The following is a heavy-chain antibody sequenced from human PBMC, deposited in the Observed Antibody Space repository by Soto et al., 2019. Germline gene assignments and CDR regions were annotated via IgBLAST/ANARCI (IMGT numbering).Heavy chain of an antibody. Sequence: SETLSLTCTVSGGSVSSGSYYWSWIRQPPGKGLEWIGYIYYSGSTNYNPSLKSRVTISVDTSKNQFSLKLSSVTAADTAVYYCARGAEFWSGYYTEIYYYYGMDVWGQGTTVTVS. J-gene: IGHJ6*02. V-gene: IGHV4-61*01. CDR2: IYYSGST. D-gene: IGHD3-3*01. CDR3: ARGAEFWSGYYTEIYYYYGMDV. CDR1: GGSVSSGSYY.